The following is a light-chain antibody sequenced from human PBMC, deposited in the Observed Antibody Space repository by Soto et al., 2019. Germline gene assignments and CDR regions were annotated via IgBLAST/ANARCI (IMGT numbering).Light chain of an antibody. CDR1: SSDVGGYDY. Sequence: QSALTQPPSVSGSPGQSITISCTGTSSDVGGYDYVSWHQHHPGKAPKLMIYDDSNRPSAVSIRFSGYKSGNTASLTISGLQTEDEADYYCSSYTSSSLDVFGAGTKVTVL. CDR3: SSYTSSSLDV. V-gene: IGLV2-14*03. CDR2: DDS. J-gene: IGLJ1*01.